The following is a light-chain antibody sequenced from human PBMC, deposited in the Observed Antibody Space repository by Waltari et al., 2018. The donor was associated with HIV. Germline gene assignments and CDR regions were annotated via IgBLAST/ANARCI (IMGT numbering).Light chain of an antibody. Sequence: SYELTQPPSVSVSPGQTAIITCSGDKLGDKYASWYPQRPGQSPVLVIYEDVKRPSGIPERFSGSNSGNTATLTISGTQAMDESDYYCQAWDSHNVIFGGGTKLTVL. CDR3: QAWDSHNVI. V-gene: IGLV3-1*01. CDR1: KLGDKY. J-gene: IGLJ2*01. CDR2: EDV.